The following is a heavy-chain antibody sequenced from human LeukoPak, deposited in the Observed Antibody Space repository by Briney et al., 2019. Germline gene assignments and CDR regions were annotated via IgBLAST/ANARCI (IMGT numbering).Heavy chain of an antibody. V-gene: IGHV1-46*01. D-gene: IGHD1-14*01. CDR1: GYTFTSYY. Sequence: ASVKVSCKASGYTFTSYYMHWVRQAPGHGLEWMGIINPNSGSTTYAQKFQGRVTMTRDTSTSTVYMELSSLRPEDTAVYYCAKDRPAEHFDYWGQGTLVTVSS. CDR2: INPNSGST. J-gene: IGHJ4*02. CDR3: AKDRPAEHFDY.